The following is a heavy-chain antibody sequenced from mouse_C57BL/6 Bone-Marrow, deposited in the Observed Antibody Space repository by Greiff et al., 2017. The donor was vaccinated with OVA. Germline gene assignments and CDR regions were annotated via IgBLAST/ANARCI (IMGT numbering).Heavy chain of an antibody. CDR1: GYTFTGYW. D-gene: IGHD2-3*01. J-gene: IGHJ3*01. V-gene: IGHV1-9*01. CDR2: ILPGSGST. Sequence: QVQLQQSGAELMKPGASVKLSCKATGYTFTGYWIEWVKQRPGHGLEWIGEILPGSGSTNYNEKFKGKATFTADTSSNTAYMQLSSLTTEDSAIYYGAREGGQIYDGSWFAYWGQGTLVTVSA. CDR3: AREGGQIYDGSWFAY.